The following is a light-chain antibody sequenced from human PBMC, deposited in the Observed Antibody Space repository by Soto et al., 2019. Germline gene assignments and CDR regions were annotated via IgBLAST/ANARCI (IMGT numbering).Light chain of an antibody. CDR3: QQYGSSPRT. V-gene: IGKV3-20*01. J-gene: IGKJ1*01. CDR2: GTS. Sequence: EIVLTQSPGTLSLSPGERATLSCRASQSVPRSYLAWYQQKPGQAPRLLIYGTSSRATGIPDRFSGSGSGTDFTLTISRLEPEDFAVYYCQQYGSSPRTFGQGTKVDI. CDR1: QSVPRSY.